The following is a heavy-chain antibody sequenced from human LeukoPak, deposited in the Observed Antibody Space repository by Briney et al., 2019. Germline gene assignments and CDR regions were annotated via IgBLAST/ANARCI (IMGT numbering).Heavy chain of an antibody. CDR2: ISGSGGRT. J-gene: IGHJ4*02. V-gene: IGHV3-23*01. CDR3: AKGYYYDSSED. CDR1: GFTFSSYA. Sequence: GGSLRLSCGASGFTFSSYAMTWVRQAPGKGVEWVSAISGSGGRTYYAASVRCRFTISRDNSNNTLYLQMNSLRAEDTAVYYCAKGYYYDSSEDWGQGTLVTVSS. D-gene: IGHD3-22*01.